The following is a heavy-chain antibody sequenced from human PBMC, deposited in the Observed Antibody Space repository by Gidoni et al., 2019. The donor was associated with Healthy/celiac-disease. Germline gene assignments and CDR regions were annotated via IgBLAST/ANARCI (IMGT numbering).Heavy chain of an antibody. V-gene: IGHV3-73*02. CDR2: IRSKANSYAT. J-gene: IGHJ4*02. CDR1: GFTSSGSA. CDR3: TRHTH. Sequence: EVQLVESGGGLVQPGGSRKLSCAASGFTSSGSAMHGVGQASGKGLEWVGRIRSKANSYATAYAASVKGRFTISRDDSKNTAYLQMNSLKTEDTAVYYCTRHTHWGQGTLVTVSS.